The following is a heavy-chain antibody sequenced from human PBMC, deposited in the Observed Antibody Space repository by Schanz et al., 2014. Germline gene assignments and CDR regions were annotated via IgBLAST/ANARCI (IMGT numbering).Heavy chain of an antibody. CDR1: GGSISSGGYS. CDR2: IYYSGST. J-gene: IGHJ6*02. CDR3: ARGGRTTYNYYYGMDV. Sequence: QVQLQESGPGLVKPSQTLSLTCAVSGGSISSGGYSWNWIRQPPGKGLEWIVYIYYSGSTYYNPSLKIRVTIPVDTSKNHFSLKLSSVTAADTAVYYCARGGRTTYNYYYGMDVWGQGTTVTVSS. D-gene: IGHD1-1*01. V-gene: IGHV4-30-4*07.